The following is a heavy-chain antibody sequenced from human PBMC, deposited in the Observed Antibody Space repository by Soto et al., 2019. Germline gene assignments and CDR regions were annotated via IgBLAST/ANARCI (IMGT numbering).Heavy chain of an antibody. CDR1: GGTFSSYA. J-gene: IGHJ3*02. V-gene: IGHV1-69*01. D-gene: IGHD6-13*01. CDR3: ARGSRGGYEPFDI. CDR2: IIPIFGTA. Sequence: QVQLVQSGAEVKKPGSSVKVSCKTSGGTFSSYANSWVRQAPGQGLEWMGGIIPIFGTADYAQKFQGRVTITADDSTSTVYMELGSLRSEDTAVYYCARGSRGGYEPFDIWGQGTMVTVSS.